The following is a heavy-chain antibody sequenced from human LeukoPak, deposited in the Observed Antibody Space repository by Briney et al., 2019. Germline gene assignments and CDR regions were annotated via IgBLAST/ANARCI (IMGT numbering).Heavy chain of an antibody. CDR1: GYTFTGYY. Sequence: ASVKVSCKASGYTFTGYYMHWVRQAPGQGLEWMGWINPNSGGTNYAQKSQGRVTMTRDTSISTAYMELSRLRSDDTAVYYCAREYSGSYYAADYWGQGTLVTVSS. J-gene: IGHJ4*02. CDR3: AREYSGSYYAADY. D-gene: IGHD1-26*01. CDR2: INPNSGGT. V-gene: IGHV1-2*02.